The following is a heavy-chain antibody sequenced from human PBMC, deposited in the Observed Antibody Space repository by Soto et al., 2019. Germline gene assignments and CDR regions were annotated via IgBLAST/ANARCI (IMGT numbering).Heavy chain of an antibody. D-gene: IGHD3-10*01. CDR2: MNPNSGNT. Sequence: ASVKVSCKASGYTFTSYDINWVRQATGQGLDCMGWMNPNSGNTGYAQKFQGRVTMTRNTSISTAYMELSSLRSEDTAVYYCASSGDSGSYSYDYYGMDVWGQGTTVTVSS. V-gene: IGHV1-8*01. J-gene: IGHJ6*02. CDR1: GYTFTSYD. CDR3: ASSGDSGSYSYDYYGMDV.